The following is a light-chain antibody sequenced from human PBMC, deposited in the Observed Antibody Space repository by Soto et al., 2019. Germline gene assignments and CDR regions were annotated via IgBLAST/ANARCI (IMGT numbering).Light chain of an antibody. CDR1: SSNIGAGYD. V-gene: IGLV1-40*01. CDR2: GNN. J-gene: IGLJ3*02. Sequence: QSVLTKPPSVSGAPGQRVTISCTGSSSNIGAGYDLHWYQQLPGAAPKLLIYGNNNRPSGVPDRFFGSKSGTSASLAITGLQAEDEADYYCQSYDSSLSGLWVFGGGTKVTVL. CDR3: QSYDSSLSGLWV.